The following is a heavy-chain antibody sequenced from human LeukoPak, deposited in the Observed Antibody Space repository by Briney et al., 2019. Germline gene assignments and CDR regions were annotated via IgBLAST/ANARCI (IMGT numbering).Heavy chain of an antibody. CDR2: IYYSGST. D-gene: IGHD6-19*01. V-gene: IGHV4-30-4*01. CDR1: GGSISSGDYY. CDR3: AREADSGFIFDY. Sequence: TLSLTCTVSGGSISSGDYYWSWIRQPPGRGLEWIGYIYYSGSTYYNPSLKSRVTISVDTSKNQFSLKLSSVTAADTAVYYCAREADSGFIFDYWGQGTLVTVSS. J-gene: IGHJ4*02.